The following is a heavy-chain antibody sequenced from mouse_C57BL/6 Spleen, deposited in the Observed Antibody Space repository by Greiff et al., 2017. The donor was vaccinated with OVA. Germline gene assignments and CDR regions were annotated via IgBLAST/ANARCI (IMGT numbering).Heavy chain of an antibody. D-gene: IGHD4-1*01. Sequence: QVHVKQSGAELVRPGASVTLSCKASGYTFTDYEMHWVKQTPVHGLEWIGAIDPETGGTAYNQKFKGKAILTADKSSSTAYMELRSLTSEDSAVYYCTRANWDGAMDYWGQGTSVTVSS. CDR1: GYTFTDYE. V-gene: IGHV1-15*01. CDR3: TRANWDGAMDY. CDR2: IDPETGGT. J-gene: IGHJ4*01.